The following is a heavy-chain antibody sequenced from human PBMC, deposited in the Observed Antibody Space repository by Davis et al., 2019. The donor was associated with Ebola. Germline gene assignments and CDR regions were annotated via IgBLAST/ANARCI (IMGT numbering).Heavy chain of an antibody. CDR1: GFAFSDYA. Sequence: GESLKISCTASGFAFSDYAMSWVRQAPGKGLEWVSSITGSGGTTYYADSVKGRFTVSRDNSHNTVFLQMNSLRAEDTALYYCAKDMRSKINPSGVDVWGQGTTVTVSS. CDR2: ITGSGGTT. J-gene: IGHJ6*02. CDR3: AKDMRSKINPSGVDV. V-gene: IGHV3-23*01. D-gene: IGHD2/OR15-2a*01.